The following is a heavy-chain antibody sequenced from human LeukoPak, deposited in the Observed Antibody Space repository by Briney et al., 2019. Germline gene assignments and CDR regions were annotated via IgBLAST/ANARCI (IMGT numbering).Heavy chain of an antibody. D-gene: IGHD2-2*02. CDR3: ARGVPAAISWFDP. CDR2: IWYDGSNK. CDR1: GFTFSSYG. Sequence: PRRSLRLSCAASGFTFSSYGMHWVRQAPGKGLEWVAVIWYDGSNKYYADSVKGRFTISRDNSKNTPYLQMNSLRAEDTAVYYCARGVPAAISWFDPWGQGTLVTVSS. V-gene: IGHV3-33*01. J-gene: IGHJ5*02.